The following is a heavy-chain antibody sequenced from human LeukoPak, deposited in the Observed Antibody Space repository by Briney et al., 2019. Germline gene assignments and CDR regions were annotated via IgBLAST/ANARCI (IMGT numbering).Heavy chain of an antibody. CDR3: ARDVDIVVVPAAIGY. CDR1: VYTFTGYY. V-gene: IGHV1-2*02. CDR2: INPNSGGT. D-gene: IGHD2-2*03. Sequence: ASVKVSCKASVYTFTGYYMHWVRQAPGQGLEWMGWINPNSGGTNYAQKFQGRVTMTRDTSIITAYMELSRLRSDDTAVYYCARDVDIVVVPAAIGYWGQGTLVTVSS. J-gene: IGHJ4*02.